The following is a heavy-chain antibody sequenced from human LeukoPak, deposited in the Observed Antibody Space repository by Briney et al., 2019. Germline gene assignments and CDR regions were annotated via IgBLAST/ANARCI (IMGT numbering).Heavy chain of an antibody. D-gene: IGHD3-16*01. Sequence: PSETLSLTCTVSGGSISSSSYYWGWIRQPPGKGLEWIGSIYYSGSTYCNPSLKSRVTISVDTSKNQFSLKLSSVTAADTAVYYCARLTYDYVWGSYDGYYYYMDVWGKGTTVTVSS. CDR2: IYYSGST. J-gene: IGHJ6*03. CDR1: GGSISSSSYY. V-gene: IGHV4-39*01. CDR3: ARLTYDYVWGSYDGYYYYMDV.